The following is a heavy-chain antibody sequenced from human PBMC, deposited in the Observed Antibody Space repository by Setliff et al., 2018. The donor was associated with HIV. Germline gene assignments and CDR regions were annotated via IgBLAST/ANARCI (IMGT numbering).Heavy chain of an antibody. CDR3: ARDLPPERCDYVWGSYRDDAFDI. Sequence: PGESLKISCAASGFTFSSYSMNWVRQAPGKGLEWVSYISSSSSTIYYADSVKGRFTISRDNAKNSLYLQMNSLRAEDTAVYYCARDLPPERCDYVWGSYRDDAFDIWGQGTMVTVSS. V-gene: IGHV3-48*01. CDR1: GFTFSSYS. J-gene: IGHJ3*02. CDR2: ISSSSSTI. D-gene: IGHD3-16*02.